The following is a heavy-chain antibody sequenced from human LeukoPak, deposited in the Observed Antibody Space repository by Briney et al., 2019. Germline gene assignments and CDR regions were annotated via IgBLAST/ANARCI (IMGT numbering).Heavy chain of an antibody. Sequence: KPSETLSLTCTVSGDSIRSWPYYWGWICQPPAMGLVWIERIYYSQSIGCHPSRKSRHILCVGPSMTVFSLKLSSVTAADTAVYYCARGQKIVVSMTGRSYYFDYWGQGTLVTVSS. J-gene: IGHJ4*02. CDR3: ARGQKIVVSMTGRSYYFDY. D-gene: IGHD3-22*01. V-gene: IGHV4-39*01. CDR1: GDSIRSWPYY. CDR2: IYYSQSI.